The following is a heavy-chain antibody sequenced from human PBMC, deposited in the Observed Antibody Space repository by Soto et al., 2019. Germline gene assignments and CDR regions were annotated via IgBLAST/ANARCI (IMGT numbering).Heavy chain of an antibody. Sequence: QEQLVQSGAEVKKPGSSVKVSCKASGGLFSSYPINWVRQVPGQGLEWMGGIIPVFQTAYYTQRFQGRVTITADESTNTAYMELSSLRSEDTAIYYCARGGSGYTWFNEFWGQGTLVTVSS. CDR3: ARGGSGYTWFNEF. CDR2: IIPVFQTA. J-gene: IGHJ4*02. V-gene: IGHV1-69*01. CDR1: GGLFSSYP. D-gene: IGHD3-22*01.